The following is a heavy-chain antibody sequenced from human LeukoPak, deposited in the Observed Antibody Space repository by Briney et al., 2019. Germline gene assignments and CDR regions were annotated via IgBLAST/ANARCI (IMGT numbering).Heavy chain of an antibody. CDR2: ISYDGSNK. J-gene: IGHJ4*02. V-gene: IGHV3-30*01. CDR1: GFTFSSYA. Sequence: GRSLRLSCAASGFTFSSYAIHWVRQAPGKGLEWVAVISYDGSNKYHADSVKGRFTISRDNSKNTLYLQMNSLRPEDTAVYYCARDSGPHGIAAAGFDYWGQGILVTVSS. D-gene: IGHD6-13*01. CDR3: ARDSGPHGIAAAGFDY.